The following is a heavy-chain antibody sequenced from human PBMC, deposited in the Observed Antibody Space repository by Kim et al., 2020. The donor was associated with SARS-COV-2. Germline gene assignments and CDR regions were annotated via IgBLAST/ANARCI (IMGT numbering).Heavy chain of an antibody. J-gene: IGHJ6*02. V-gene: IGHV3-30-3*01. D-gene: IGHD2-2*02. CDR1: GFTFSSYA. CDR2: ISYDGSNK. Sequence: GGSLRLSCAASGFTFSSYAMHWVRQAPGKGLEWVAVISYDGSNKYYADSVKGRFTISRDNSKNTLYLQMNSLRAEDTAVYYCARDYCSSTSCYIRYYYYGMDVWGQGTTVTVSS. CDR3: ARDYCSSTSCYIRYYYYGMDV.